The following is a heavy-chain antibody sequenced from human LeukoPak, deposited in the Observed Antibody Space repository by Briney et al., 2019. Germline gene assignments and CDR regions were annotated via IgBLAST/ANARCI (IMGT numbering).Heavy chain of an antibody. V-gene: IGHV3-48*01. J-gene: IGHJ6*03. Sequence: GGSLRLSCAASGFTFSIYTMNWVRQAPGKGLEWVSYISSSGSTIYYADSVKGRFTISRDNAKNSLYLQMNSLRAGDTAVYYCARDRGRYYMDVWGKGTTVTISS. CDR1: GFTFSIYT. CDR3: ARDRGRYYMDV. CDR2: ISSSGSTI. D-gene: IGHD6-25*01.